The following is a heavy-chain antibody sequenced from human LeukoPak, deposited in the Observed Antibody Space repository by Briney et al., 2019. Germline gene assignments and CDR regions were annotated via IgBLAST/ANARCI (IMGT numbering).Heavy chain of an antibody. CDR3: ARVVDYRLPYYYYYMDV. CDR2: IYYSGST. D-gene: IGHD4-11*01. CDR1: GGSISSSSYY. J-gene: IGHJ6*03. Sequence: NPSETLSLTCTVSGGSISSSSYYWGWIRQPPGKGLEWIGSIYYSGSTYYNPSLKSRVTISVDTSKNQFSLKLSSVTAADTAVYYCARVVDYRLPYYYYYMDVWGKGTTVTVSS. V-gene: IGHV4-39*07.